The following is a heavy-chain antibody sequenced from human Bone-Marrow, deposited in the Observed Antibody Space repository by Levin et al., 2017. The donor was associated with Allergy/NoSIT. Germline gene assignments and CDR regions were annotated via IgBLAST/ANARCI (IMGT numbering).Heavy chain of an antibody. CDR3: ATTMVRGDKYDY. Sequence: SSETLSLTCSVSGGSISAYYWSWIRHSPGKGLEWIGHVYHSGSTTYNPSFKGRVTISADMSKDQFSLSLTSVTAADTAVYYCATTMVRGDKYDYWGQGTHVIVSS. J-gene: IGHJ4*02. V-gene: IGHV4-59*01. CDR2: VYHSGST. D-gene: IGHD3-10*01. CDR1: GGSISAYY.